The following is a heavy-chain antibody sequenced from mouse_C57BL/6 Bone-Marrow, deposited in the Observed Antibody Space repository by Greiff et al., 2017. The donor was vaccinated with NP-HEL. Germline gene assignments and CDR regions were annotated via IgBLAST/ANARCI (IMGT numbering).Heavy chain of an antibody. CDR1: GFSLTSYG. Sequence: QVQLQQSGPGLVAPSQSLSITCTVSGFSLTSYGVHWVRQPPGKGLEWLVVIWSDGSTTYNSALKSRLSISKDNSKSQVFLKMNSLQTDDTAMYYCARHGIYDGYYPWFAYWGQGTLVTVSA. V-gene: IGHV2-6-1*01. D-gene: IGHD2-3*01. CDR2: IWSDGST. J-gene: IGHJ3*01. CDR3: ARHGIYDGYYPWFAY.